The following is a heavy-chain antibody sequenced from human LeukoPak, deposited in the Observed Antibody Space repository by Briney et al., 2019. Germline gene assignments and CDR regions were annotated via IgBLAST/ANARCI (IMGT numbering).Heavy chain of an antibody. CDR2: IYYSGST. D-gene: IGHD3-16*01. V-gene: IGHV4-59*01. Sequence: PSETLSLTCTVSGGSISSYYWSWIRQPPGEGLEWIGYIYYSGSTNYNPSLKSRVTISVDTSNNQFSLKLSSVTAADTAVYYCARDALGDYVWGTWGQGTLVTVSS. J-gene: IGHJ4*02. CDR1: GGSISSYY. CDR3: ARDALGDYVWGT.